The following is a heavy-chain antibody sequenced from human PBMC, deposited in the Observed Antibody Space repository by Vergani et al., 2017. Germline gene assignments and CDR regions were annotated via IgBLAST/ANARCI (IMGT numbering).Heavy chain of an antibody. CDR2: IIPIFGTA. Sequence: QVQLVQSGAEVKKPGSSVKVSCKASGGTFSSYAISWVRQAPGQGLEWMGRIIPIFGTANYAQKFQGRASITADESTSTAYMELSSLRSEDTAVYYCAGAGEGYNHGGRYYYYYGMDVWGQGTTVTVSS. J-gene: IGHJ6*02. CDR1: GGTFSSYA. V-gene: IGHV1-69*13. D-gene: IGHD5-24*01. CDR3: AGAGEGYNHGGRYYYYYGMDV.